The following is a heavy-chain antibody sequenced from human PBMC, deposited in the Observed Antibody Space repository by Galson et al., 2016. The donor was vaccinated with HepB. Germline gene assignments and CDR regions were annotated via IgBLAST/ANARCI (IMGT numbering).Heavy chain of an antibody. CDR2: IYYSGTT. J-gene: IGHJ6*02. CDR3: ARAYSSGWTGNYYGMDV. V-gene: IGHV4-39*01. D-gene: IGHD6-19*01. CDR1: GGSISSSSYY. Sequence: ETLSLTCIVSGGSISSSSYYWGWVRQPPGKGLEWIGSIYYSGTTYYNPSLKSRVTISVDTSKNQFSLKLSSVTAADTAVYYCARAYSSGWTGNYYGMDVWGQGALVTVSS.